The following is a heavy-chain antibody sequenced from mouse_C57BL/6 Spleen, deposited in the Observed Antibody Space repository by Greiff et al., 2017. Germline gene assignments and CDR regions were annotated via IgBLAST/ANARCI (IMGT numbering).Heavy chain of an antibody. J-gene: IGHJ3*01. CDR1: GYAFTNYL. CDR2: INPGSGGT. D-gene: IGHD4-1*01. V-gene: IGHV1-54*01. Sequence: QVQLQQSGAELVRPGTSVKVSCKASGYAFTNYLIEWVKQRPGQGLEWIGVINPGSGGTNYNEKFKGKATLTADKSSSTAYMQLSSLTSEDSAVYFCARRWAGAWFAYWGQGTLVTVSA. CDR3: ARRWAGAWFAY.